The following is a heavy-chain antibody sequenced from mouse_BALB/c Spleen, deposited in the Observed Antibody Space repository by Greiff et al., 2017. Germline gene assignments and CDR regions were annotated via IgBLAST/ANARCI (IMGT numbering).Heavy chain of an antibody. CDR2: ISSGGGYT. Sequence: EVKLQESGGDLVKPGGSLKLSCAASGFTFSSYGMSWVRQTPDKRLEWVATISSGGGYTYYPDSVKGRFTISRDNAKNTLYLQMSSLKSEDTAMYYCSRENRYLCYFDYWGQGTTLTVSS. J-gene: IGHJ2*01. V-gene: IGHV5-6*01. D-gene: IGHD2-14*01. CDR1: GFTFSSYG. CDR3: SRENRYLCYFDY.